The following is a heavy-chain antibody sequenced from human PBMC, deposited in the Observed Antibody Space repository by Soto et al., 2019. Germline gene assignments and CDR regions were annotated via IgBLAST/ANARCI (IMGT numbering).Heavy chain of an antibody. CDR2: ISGSGGST. Sequence: EVQLLESGGGLVQPGGSLRLSCAASGFTFSSYAMSWVRQAPGKGLDWVSAISGSGGSTYYADSVKGRFTISRDNSKNTLYLQMNSLRAEDTAVYYCARDRIAVAGSMAPDYYYGMDVWGQGTTVTVSS. D-gene: IGHD6-19*01. V-gene: IGHV3-23*01. CDR1: GFTFSSYA. CDR3: ARDRIAVAGSMAPDYYYGMDV. J-gene: IGHJ6*02.